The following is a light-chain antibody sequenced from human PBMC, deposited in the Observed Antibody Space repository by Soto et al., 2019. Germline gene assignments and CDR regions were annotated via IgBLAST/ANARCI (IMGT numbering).Light chain of an antibody. V-gene: IGLV1-44*01. CDR2: SNS. CDR1: SSNIGTNN. J-gene: IGLJ2*01. Sequence: QLVLTQPPSASGTPGQRVTISCSGSSSNIGTNNVNWYQQVPGTAPKLLIYSNSQRPSGVPDRFSGSRSGTSASLAISGLQSEDEADYYCAAWDDSLNGRVFGGGTKLTVL. CDR3: AAWDDSLNGRV.